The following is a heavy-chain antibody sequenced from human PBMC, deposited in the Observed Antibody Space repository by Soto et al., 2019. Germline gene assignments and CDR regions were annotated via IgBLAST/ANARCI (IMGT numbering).Heavy chain of an antibody. CDR1: GYTFTTYC. J-gene: IGHJ6*02. Sequence: QVQLEQSAPEVKKPGASVKVSCKASGYTFTTYCISWVRQAPGEGLEWLGWINTHNGNTNYAQNLQGIVFMTADTSTNSAYMELRSLRSDDTAIYYCTREGSAPYYYYAMDAWGQRTTVTVSS. CDR2: INTHNGNT. V-gene: IGHV1-18*01. D-gene: IGHD3-10*01. CDR3: TREGSAPYYYYAMDA.